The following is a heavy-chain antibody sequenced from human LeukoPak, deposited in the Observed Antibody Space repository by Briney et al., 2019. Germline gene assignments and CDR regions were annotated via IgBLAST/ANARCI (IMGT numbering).Heavy chain of an antibody. CDR1: GGSISSYY. V-gene: IGHV4-59*01. J-gene: IGHJ4*02. CDR2: IHYSGST. D-gene: IGHD3-10*01. Sequence: SETLSLTCTVSGGSISSYYWSWIRQPPGKGLEWIGYIHYSGSTNYNPSLKSRVTVSLDTSKNQFSLKLSSVTAADTAVYYCASHYGSGSFYSPFDYWGQGTLVTVSS. CDR3: ASHYGSGSFYSPFDY.